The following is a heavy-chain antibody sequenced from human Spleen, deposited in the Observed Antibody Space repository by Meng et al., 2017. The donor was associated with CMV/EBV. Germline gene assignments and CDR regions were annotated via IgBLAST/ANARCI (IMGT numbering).Heavy chain of an antibody. D-gene: IGHD2-21*01. J-gene: IGHJ4*02. CDR1: GYTFTGYF. V-gene: IGHV1-2*02. Sequence: SCQPSGYTFTGYFLHWMRQAPRQGLEWMGWLNPNNGATKYAQNFQGRVTMTRDTSISTAYMELNSLTSDDTAVYYCARAWYAGDNYWGQGTVVTVSS. CDR2: LNPNNGAT. CDR3: ARAWYAGDNY.